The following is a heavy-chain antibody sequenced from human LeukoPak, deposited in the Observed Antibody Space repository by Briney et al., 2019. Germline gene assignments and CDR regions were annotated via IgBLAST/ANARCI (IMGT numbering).Heavy chain of an antibody. D-gene: IGHD1-20*01. CDR3: AKVQLLSITGTRLHFDY. CDR1: GFTFSSYA. Sequence: GGSLRLSCAASGFTFSSYAMSWVRQAPGKGLEWVSAISGSGGSTYYADSVKGRFTISRDNSKNTLYLQMNSLRAEDTAVYYCAKVQLLSITGTRLHFDYWGQGTLVTVSS. V-gene: IGHV3-23*01. J-gene: IGHJ4*02. CDR2: ISGSGGST.